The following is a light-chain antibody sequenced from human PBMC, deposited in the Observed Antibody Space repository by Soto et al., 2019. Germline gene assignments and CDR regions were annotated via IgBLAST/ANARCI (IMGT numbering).Light chain of an antibody. CDR2: GAS. V-gene: IGKV3-20*01. J-gene: IGKJ1*01. CDR3: QQYGSSLWT. CDR1: QSVSSC. Sequence: ESVLTQSPATLSLSPGERATLSCRASQSVSSCLAWYQQKPGQAPRLLIYGASSRATGIPDRFSGSGSGTDFTLTISRLEPEDFAVYYCQQYGSSLWTFGQGTKVDIK.